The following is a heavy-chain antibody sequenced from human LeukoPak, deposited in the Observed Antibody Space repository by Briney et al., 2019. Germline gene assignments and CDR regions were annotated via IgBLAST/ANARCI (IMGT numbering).Heavy chain of an antibody. CDR3: ARGPPCSSTSCYVTGAFDF. Sequence: PGGSLRLSCAASGFIFSIYSMNWVRQAPGKGMEWVSSVSSSSTSIYYADSLKGRFPISRDNAKNSLFLQVNSLRDEDTAVYYCARGPPCSSTSCYVTGAFDFWGQGTMVTVSS. CDR2: VSSSSTSI. J-gene: IGHJ3*01. CDR1: GFIFSIYS. V-gene: IGHV3-21*01. D-gene: IGHD2-2*01.